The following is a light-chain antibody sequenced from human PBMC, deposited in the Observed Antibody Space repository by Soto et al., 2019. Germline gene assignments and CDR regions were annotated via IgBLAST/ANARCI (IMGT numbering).Light chain of an antibody. CDR1: QSVSSSY. V-gene: IGKV3-20*01. CDR2: GAS. Sequence: EIVLTPSPGTLSLSPGERATLSCRASQSVSSSYLAWYQQKPGQAPRLLIYGASSRATGIPDRFSGSGSGTDFTLTINSLQAEDVAVYYCQQHYITPITFGQGTRLEIK. CDR3: QQHYITPIT. J-gene: IGKJ5*01.